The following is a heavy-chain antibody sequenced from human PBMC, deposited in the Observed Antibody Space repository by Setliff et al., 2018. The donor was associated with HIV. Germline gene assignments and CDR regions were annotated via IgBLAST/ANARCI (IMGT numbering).Heavy chain of an antibody. D-gene: IGHD2-8*02. V-gene: IGHV4-34*01. J-gene: IGHJ6*03. CDR3: ARVSSTYWYSIFRNYYYHMDV. CDR2: INHRGRT. Sequence: SETLSLTCAVYGGSFSDNYWSWIRQPPGKGLEWIGEINHRGRTNQSPSLGSRITISIDTSKNQFSLKLRSVTAADTAVYYCARVSSTYWYSIFRNYYYHMDVWGKGTTVTVSS. CDR1: GGSFSDNY.